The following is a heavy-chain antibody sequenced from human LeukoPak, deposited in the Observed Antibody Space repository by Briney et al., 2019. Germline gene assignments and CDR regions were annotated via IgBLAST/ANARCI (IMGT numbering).Heavy chain of an antibody. CDR2: ISYSGDTV. V-gene: IGHV3-23*01. Sequence: ARSLRLSCAASGFDFSSHGMSWVRQAPGKGLEWVSGISYSGDTVFYVDSVKGRFTISRDNSKNTLHLQMSSLRAEGTAVYYCARRPETYYYDRSGYYFDSWGQGTLVTVSS. J-gene: IGHJ4*02. D-gene: IGHD3-22*01. CDR3: ARRPETYYYDRSGYYFDS. CDR1: GFDFSSHG.